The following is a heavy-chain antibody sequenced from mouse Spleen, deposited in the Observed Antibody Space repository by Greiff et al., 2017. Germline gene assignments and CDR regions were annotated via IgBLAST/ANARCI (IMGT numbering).Heavy chain of an antibody. Sequence: QVQLQQSGAELAKPGASVKLSCKASGYTFTSYWMHWVKQRPGQGLEWIGYINPSSGYTKYNQKFKDKATLTADKSSSTAYMQLSSLTYEDSAVYYCASPIYYYDGSYVNYAMDYWGQGTSVTVSS. V-gene: IGHV1-7*01. CDR2: INPSSGYT. CDR1: GYTFTSYW. J-gene: IGHJ4*01. D-gene: IGHD1-1*01. CDR3: ASPIYYYDGSYVNYAMDY.